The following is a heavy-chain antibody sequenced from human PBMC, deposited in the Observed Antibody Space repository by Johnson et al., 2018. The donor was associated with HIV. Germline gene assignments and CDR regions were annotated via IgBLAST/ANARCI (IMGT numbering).Heavy chain of an antibody. CDR1: GFTVSNNY. Sequence: EVQLVESGGGLVQPGGSLRLSCAASGFTVSNNYMSWVRQAPGKGLEWVSVIYSGGSTYYADSVKGRFTISRDNGKNSLYLQMNSLRAEDTALYYCAGRGYYDAFDIWGQGTMVTVSS. V-gene: IGHV3-66*01. CDR3: AGRGYYDAFDI. D-gene: IGHD3-22*01. J-gene: IGHJ3*02. CDR2: IYSGGST.